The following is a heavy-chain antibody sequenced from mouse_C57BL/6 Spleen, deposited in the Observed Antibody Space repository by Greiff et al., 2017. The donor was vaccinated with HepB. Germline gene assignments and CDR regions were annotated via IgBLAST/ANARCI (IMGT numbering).Heavy chain of an antibody. J-gene: IGHJ4*01. CDR1: GYAFSSSW. V-gene: IGHV1-82*01. CDR3: ARSLGAMDY. D-gene: IGHD3-3*01. Sequence: VQLQQSGPELVKPGASVKISCKASGYAFSSSWMNWVKQRPGKGLEWIGRINPGDGDTNYNGKFKGKATLTADKSSSTAYMQLSSLTSEDSAVYFCARSLGAMDYWGQGTSVTVSS. CDR2: INPGDGDT.